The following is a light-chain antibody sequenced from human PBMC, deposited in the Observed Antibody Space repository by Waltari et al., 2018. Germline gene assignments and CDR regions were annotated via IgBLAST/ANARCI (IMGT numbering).Light chain of an antibody. CDR1: QSLLYSSKNKNP. Sequence: IVMTQSPDSLAVYLGERATLNCKSSQSLLYSSKNKNPLAWYQQKPGQPPKLLIYWESTRESGVPERFRGSGSGTEFTLTISSLQAEDVAVYYCQQYYITPPVTFGPGTKVDIK. CDR3: QQYYITPPVT. V-gene: IGKV4-1*01. CDR2: WES. J-gene: IGKJ3*01.